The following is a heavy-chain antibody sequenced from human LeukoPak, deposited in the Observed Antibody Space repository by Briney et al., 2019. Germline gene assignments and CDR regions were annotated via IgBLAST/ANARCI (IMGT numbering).Heavy chain of an antibody. CDR2: ISAYNGNT. Sequence: ASVKVSCKASGYTFTSYGISWVRQAPGQGLEWMGWISAYNGNTNYAQKLQGRVTMTTDTSTSTAYMELRSLRSDDTAVYYCASQTGYCSGGSCKYEPGLSWGQGTLVTVSS. D-gene: IGHD2-15*01. CDR1: GYTFTSYG. J-gene: IGHJ5*02. V-gene: IGHV1-18*01. CDR3: ASQTGYCSGGSCKYEPGLS.